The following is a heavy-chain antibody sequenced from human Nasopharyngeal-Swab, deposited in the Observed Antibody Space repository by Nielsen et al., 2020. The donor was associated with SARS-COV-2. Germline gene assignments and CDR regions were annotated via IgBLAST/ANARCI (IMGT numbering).Heavy chain of an antibody. CDR1: GFTFNDHY. D-gene: IGHD3-10*01. J-gene: IGHJ4*02. CDR3: TVWFGGRAVH. V-gene: IGHV3-72*01. Sequence: GGSLRLSCAASGFTFNDHYMEWVRQAPGKGLDWVGRSRNKVHGYITEYAASMEGRFTIPRDDSRNSLYLQMNSLKSEDTALYYCTVWFGGRAVHWGQGTLVTVSS. CDR2: SRNKVHGYIT.